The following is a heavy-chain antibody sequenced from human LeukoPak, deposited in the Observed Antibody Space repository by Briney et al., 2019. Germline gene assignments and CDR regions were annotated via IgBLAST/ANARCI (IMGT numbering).Heavy chain of an antibody. CDR1: GGSITTYF. CDR2: IYYSGST. Sequence: SETLSLTCTVSGGSITTYFWSWIRQPPGKGLEWIGYIYYSGSTNYNPSLKSRVTISVDTSKNQFSLKLSSVTAADTAVYYCARGPPLSTYYYDSSGPWFDPWGQGTLVTVSS. CDR3: ARGPPLSTYYYDSSGPWFDP. D-gene: IGHD3-22*01. V-gene: IGHV4-59*01. J-gene: IGHJ5*02.